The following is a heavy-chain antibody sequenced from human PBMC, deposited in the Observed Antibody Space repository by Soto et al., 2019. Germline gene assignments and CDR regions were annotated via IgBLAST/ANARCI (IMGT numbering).Heavy chain of an antibody. J-gene: IGHJ4*02. D-gene: IGHD3-22*01. V-gene: IGHV3-11*06. CDR3: ARCYYESSCYYYPILFDY. CDR2: ISSSSSYT. CDR1: GFTFSDYY. Sequence: GRSVRPSCAASGFTFSDYYMSWIRQAPGKGLEWVSYISSSSSYTTYADSVKARFTISRDNAKNSLYLQMNSLSAEDTAVYYCARCYYESSCYYYPILFDYWGPRTLVTVSP.